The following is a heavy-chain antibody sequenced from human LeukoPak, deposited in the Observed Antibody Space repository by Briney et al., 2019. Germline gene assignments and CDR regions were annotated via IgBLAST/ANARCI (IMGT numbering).Heavy chain of an antibody. CDR2: IIPIFGTA. D-gene: IGHD6-19*01. V-gene: IGHV1-69*01. J-gene: IGHJ3*02. CDR1: GGTFSSYA. Sequence: ASVKVSCKASGGTFSSYAISWVRQAPGQGLEWMGGIIPIFGTANYAQKFQGRVTITADESTSTAYMELSSLRSEDTAVYYCARRSVAGGWGGAFDIWGQGTMVTVSS. CDR3: ARRSVAGGWGGAFDI.